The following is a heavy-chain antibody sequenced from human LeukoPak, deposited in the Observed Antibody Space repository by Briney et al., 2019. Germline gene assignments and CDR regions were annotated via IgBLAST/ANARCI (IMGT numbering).Heavy chain of an antibody. CDR1: GFTFSRYT. CDR2: ISGSDGDT. CDR3: AKLVGYSTSWFDDY. J-gene: IGHJ4*02. Sequence: GGSLRLSCTASGFTFSRYTMSWVRQAPGKGLEWVSGISGSDGDTFHADSVKGRFTISRDNSKNTVYLQMNSLRADDTALYYCAKLVGYSTSWFDDYWGQGTLVTVSS. D-gene: IGHD6-13*01. V-gene: IGHV3-23*01.